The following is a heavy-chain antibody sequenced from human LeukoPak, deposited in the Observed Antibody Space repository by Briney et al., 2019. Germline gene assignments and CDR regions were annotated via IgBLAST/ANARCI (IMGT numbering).Heavy chain of an antibody. CDR1: GFTFSSYA. V-gene: IGHV3-30-3*01. CDR2: ISYDGSNK. Sequence: GSLRLSCAASGFTFSSYAMHWVRQAPGKGLEWVAVISYDGSNKYYADSVKGRFTISRDNSKNTLYLQMNSLRAGDTAVYYCARSSESSVYFDYWGQGTLVTISS. D-gene: IGHD6-19*01. CDR3: ARSSESSVYFDY. J-gene: IGHJ4*02.